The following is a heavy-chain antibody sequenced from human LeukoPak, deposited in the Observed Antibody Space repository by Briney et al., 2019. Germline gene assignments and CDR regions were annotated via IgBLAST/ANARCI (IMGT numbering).Heavy chain of an antibody. CDR3: TTDYPYYCSSTTCYASEYFQH. CDR2: IKSKTDGGTT. D-gene: IGHD2-2*01. CDR1: GFTFSNAW. V-gene: IGHV3-15*01. J-gene: IGHJ1*01. Sequence: PGGSLRLSCAASGFTFSNAWMSWVRQARRKGLEWVGRIKSKTDGGTTDYAAPVKGRFTISRDDSKNTLYLQMNSLKTEDTAVYYCTTDYPYYCSSTTCYASEYFQHWGQGTLVPVSS.